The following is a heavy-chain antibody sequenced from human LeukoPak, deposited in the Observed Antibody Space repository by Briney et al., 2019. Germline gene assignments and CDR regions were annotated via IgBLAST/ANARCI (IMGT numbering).Heavy chain of an antibody. D-gene: IGHD3-22*01. CDR3: ARESYYDSSGYSHDAFDI. J-gene: IGHJ3*02. CDR1: GGSISSSSYY. Sequence: ASETLSLTCTVSGGSISSSSYYWAWIRQPPGKGLEWIGSIYYSGNTYYKSSLKSRVTIAVDTSKNQFSLKPNSVTAADTAVYYCARESYYDSSGYSHDAFDIWGQGTMVTVSS. V-gene: IGHV4-39*07. CDR2: IYYSGNT.